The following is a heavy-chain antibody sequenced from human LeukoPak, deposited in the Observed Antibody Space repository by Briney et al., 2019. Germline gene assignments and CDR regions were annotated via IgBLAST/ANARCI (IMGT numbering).Heavy chain of an antibody. CDR3: ARLTVAASGSYFDL. CDR1: GYTFNKYW. CDR2: IYPGDSDS. D-gene: IGHD6-19*01. V-gene: IGHV5-51*01. J-gene: IGHJ2*01. Sequence: KPGESLNISCQASGYTFNKYWIGWVRQMPGKGLEWMGIIYPGDSDSRYSPSSQGQVTISVDKSISTAYLQWSSLKASDTAMYYCARLTVAASGSYFDLWGRGTLVTVSS.